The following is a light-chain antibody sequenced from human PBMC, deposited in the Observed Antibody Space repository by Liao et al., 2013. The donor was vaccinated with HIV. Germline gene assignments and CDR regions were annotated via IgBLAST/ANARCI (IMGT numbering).Light chain of an antibody. CDR2: EDV. CDR3: QAWDSSTAV. CDR1: NLGSKY. Sequence: SYGLTQPPSVSVSPGQTATITCSGDNLGSKYACWYQQKPGQSPLLVIYEDVMRPSGIPERFSGANSGNTATLTISGTQAMDEADYFCQAWDSSTAVFGTGTRVTVL. V-gene: IGLV3-1*01. J-gene: IGLJ1*01.